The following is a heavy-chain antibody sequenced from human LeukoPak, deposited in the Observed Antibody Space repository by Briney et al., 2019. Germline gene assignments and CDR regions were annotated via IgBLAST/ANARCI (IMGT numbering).Heavy chain of an antibody. CDR3: AREGSVVVTAIPTDY. CDR1: GSTFSSYA. CDR2: ISYDGSNK. Sequence: GRSLRLSCAASGSTFSSYAMHWVRQAPGKGLEWVAVISYDGSNKYYADSVKGRFTISRDNSKNTLYLQMNSLRAEDTAVYYCAREGSVVVTAIPTDYWGQGTLVTVSS. J-gene: IGHJ4*02. D-gene: IGHD2-21*02. V-gene: IGHV3-30*04.